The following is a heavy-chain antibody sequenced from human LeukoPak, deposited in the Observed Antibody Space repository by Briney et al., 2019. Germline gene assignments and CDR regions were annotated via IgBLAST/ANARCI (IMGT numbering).Heavy chain of an antibody. CDR2: ISGSGGST. CDR1: GFTFSSCA. J-gene: IGHJ4*02. Sequence: GGSLRLSCAASGFTFSSCAMSWVRQAPGKGLEWVSAISGSGGSTYYADSVKGRFTISRDNPKNTLYLQMNSLRAEDTAVYYCAKTLADYDFWSGYYTDYWGQGTLVTVSS. V-gene: IGHV3-23*01. CDR3: AKTLADYDFWSGYYTDY. D-gene: IGHD3-3*01.